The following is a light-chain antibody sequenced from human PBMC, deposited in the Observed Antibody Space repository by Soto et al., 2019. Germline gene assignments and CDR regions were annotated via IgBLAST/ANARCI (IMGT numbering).Light chain of an antibody. J-gene: IGKJ4*01. CDR3: QQYGSSPPLT. CDR2: GAS. V-gene: IGKV3-20*01. CDR1: QSVSSSY. Sequence: EIVLTQSPGTLSLSPGERATLSCRASQSVSSSYIAWYQQKPGQAPRLLIYGASTRATGIPDRFSGSGSGTELTLTISRLEPEDFAVYFCQQYGSSPPLTFGGGTKVEIK.